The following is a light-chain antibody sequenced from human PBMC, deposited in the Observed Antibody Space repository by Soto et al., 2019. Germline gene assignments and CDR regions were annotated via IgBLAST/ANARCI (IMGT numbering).Light chain of an antibody. V-gene: IGKV3-20*01. CDR2: GAS. Sequence: IVLTEYPWTRAVSPGERSSLSCMAMQTVRNNYLAWYQQTPGQAPRLLIYGASSRATGIPDRFSGSGSGTEFPIPIRRLEPEAFALSYCQPHGSSRRAVAQGTQLEIK. CDR3: QPHGSSRRA. J-gene: IGKJ5*01. CDR1: QTVRNNY.